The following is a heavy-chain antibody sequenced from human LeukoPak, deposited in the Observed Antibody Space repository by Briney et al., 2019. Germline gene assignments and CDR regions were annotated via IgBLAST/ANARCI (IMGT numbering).Heavy chain of an antibody. V-gene: IGHV3-74*03. CDR2: IRPEGTTT. J-gene: IGHJ4*02. D-gene: IGHD3-9*01. Sequence: GGSLRLSCAASGFTFSTYWMHWVRQAPGKGLVWVSRIRPEGTTTAYADSVKGRFTISRDNAKNTLFLQMNSLSAEDTAVYYCARDLDWILFDYWGQGALVTVSS. CDR1: GFTFSTYW. CDR3: ARDLDWILFDY.